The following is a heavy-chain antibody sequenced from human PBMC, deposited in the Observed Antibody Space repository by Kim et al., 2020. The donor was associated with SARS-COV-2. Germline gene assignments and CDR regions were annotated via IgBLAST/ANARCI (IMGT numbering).Heavy chain of an antibody. D-gene: IGHD4-17*01. Sequence: YYADSVKGRFTISRDNSKNSLYLQMNSLRTEDTALHYCAKGTTVDDAFDIWGQGTMVTVSS. J-gene: IGHJ3*02. CDR3: AKGTTVDDAFDI. V-gene: IGHV3-43*01.